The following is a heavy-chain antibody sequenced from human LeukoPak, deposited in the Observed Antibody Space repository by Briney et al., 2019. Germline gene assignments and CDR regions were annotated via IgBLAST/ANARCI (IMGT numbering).Heavy chain of an antibody. CDR2: IYSGGST. V-gene: IGHV3-53*01. CDR3: ARDRGYCSSTSCYAAGEEYYYYGMDV. Sequence: SGGSPRLSCAASGFTVSSNYMSWVRQAPGKGLEWVSVIYSGGSTYYADSVRGRFTISRDNSKNTLYLQMNSLRAEDTAVYYCARDRGYCSSTSCYAAGEEYYYYGMDVWGKGTTVTVSS. J-gene: IGHJ6*04. CDR1: GFTVSSNY. D-gene: IGHD2-2*01.